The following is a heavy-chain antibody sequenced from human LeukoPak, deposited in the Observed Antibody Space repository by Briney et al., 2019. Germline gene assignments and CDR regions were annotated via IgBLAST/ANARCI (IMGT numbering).Heavy chain of an antibody. D-gene: IGHD1-1*01. CDR3: TRDRGAYNLYDY. J-gene: IGHJ4*02. Sequence: PGESLRLSCVASGFTFTDHPMNWVRQAPGKGLEWVGFIRGKAYGETADYAASVKGRFTISRDDSKAIAYLQMNSLKTEDTAVYHCTRDRGAYNLYDYWGQGTLVTVSS. CDR2: IRGKAYGETA. CDR1: GFTFTDHP. V-gene: IGHV3-49*04.